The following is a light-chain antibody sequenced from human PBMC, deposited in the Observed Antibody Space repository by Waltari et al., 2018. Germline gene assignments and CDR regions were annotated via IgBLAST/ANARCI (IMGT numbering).Light chain of an antibody. J-gene: IGKJ1*01. CDR2: WAS. CDR3: QQYYNTPWT. CDR1: QSVLFTSNYKTH. V-gene: IGKV4-1*01. Sequence: DIVMTQSPDSLSVALGERATINFKSIQSVLFTSNYKTHLAWYQQKPGQPPKLLIYWASTRESGVPDRFSGSGSRTDFTLTISSLQADDVAVYYCQQYYNTPWTFGQGTRVEIK.